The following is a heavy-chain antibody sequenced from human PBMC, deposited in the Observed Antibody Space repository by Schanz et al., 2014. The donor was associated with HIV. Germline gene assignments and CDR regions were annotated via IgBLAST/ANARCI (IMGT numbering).Heavy chain of an antibody. Sequence: QVQLVESGGGVVQPGRSLRLSCAASGFTFSSYGMHWVRQAPGKGLEWVAVKWYDGRNKYYADSVKGRFTISRDNSKNTLYLQMNSLRAEDTAVYYCAREGSNYYGSGSYYKTYGMDVWGQGTTVTVSS. D-gene: IGHD3-10*01. J-gene: IGHJ6*02. CDR3: AREGSNYYGSGSYYKTYGMDV. CDR1: GFTFSSYG. V-gene: IGHV3-33*01. CDR2: KWYDGRNK.